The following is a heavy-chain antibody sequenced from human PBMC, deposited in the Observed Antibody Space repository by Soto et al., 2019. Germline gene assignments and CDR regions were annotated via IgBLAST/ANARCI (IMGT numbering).Heavy chain of an antibody. CDR1: GGSISSGGYY. J-gene: IGHJ5*02. V-gene: IGHV4-31*03. D-gene: IGHD6-6*01. Sequence: QVQLQESGPGLVKPSQTLSLTCTVSGGSISSGGYYWSWIRQHPGKGLEWIGYIYYSGSTYYNPSLKSRVTISVDTSKNQFTLKLGSVTAADTAVYYCARGWGSSPSRDGWFDPCGQGPLVTVSS. CDR3: ARGWGSSPSRDGWFDP. CDR2: IYYSGST.